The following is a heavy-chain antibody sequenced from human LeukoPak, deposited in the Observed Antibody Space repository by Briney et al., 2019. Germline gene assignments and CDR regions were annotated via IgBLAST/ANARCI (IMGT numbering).Heavy chain of an antibody. J-gene: IGHJ6*02. CDR1: GFTFSSYA. D-gene: IGHD3-3*01. CDR3: AKDSNRYYDFWSGYYTGYYYYGMDV. CDR2: ISGSGGST. Sequence: GGSLRLSCAASGFTFSSYAMSWVRQAPGKGLEWVSAISGSGGSTYYADSVKGRFTISRDNSKNTLYLQMNSLRAEDTAAYYCAKDSNRYYDFWSGYYTGYYYYGMDVWGQGTTVTVSS. V-gene: IGHV3-23*01.